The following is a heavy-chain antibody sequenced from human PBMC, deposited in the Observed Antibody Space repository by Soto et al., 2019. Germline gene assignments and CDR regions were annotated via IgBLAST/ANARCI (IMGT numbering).Heavy chain of an antibody. J-gene: IGHJ4*02. D-gene: IGHD5-18*01. CDR2: TSGSDGRT. CDR3: AKGVSQYTPLALFDY. Sequence: EVQLLESGGGLVRPGGSRGLPFAAPGFTFTSYPMSWAAQVPGKGLEWVSTTSGSDGRTYSTDSVKGRFTISRDNSRNTAYLQMNSLRVEDTAVHYCAKGVSQYTPLALFDYWGRGTLVTVSS. V-gene: IGHV3-23*01. CDR1: GFTFTSYP.